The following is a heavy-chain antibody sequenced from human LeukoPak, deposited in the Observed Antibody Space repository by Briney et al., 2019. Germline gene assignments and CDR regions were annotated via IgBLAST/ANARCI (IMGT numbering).Heavy chain of an antibody. Sequence: GGSLRLSCAASGFTFSTYAMTWVRQAPGKGLEWVSTISGSGGSTYYADSVKGRFTISRDNSKSTLYLQMNSLRAEDTAVYFCAKDYYYYDTSGYYRGPFFQHWGQGTLVTVSS. CDR3: AKDYYYYDTSGYYRGPFFQH. D-gene: IGHD3-22*01. J-gene: IGHJ1*01. CDR1: GFTFSTYA. V-gene: IGHV3-23*01. CDR2: ISGSGGST.